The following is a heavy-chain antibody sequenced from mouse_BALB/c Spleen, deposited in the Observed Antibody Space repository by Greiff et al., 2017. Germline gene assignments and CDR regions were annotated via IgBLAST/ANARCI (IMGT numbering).Heavy chain of an antibody. Sequence: QLQQPGAELVKPGASVKLSCKASGYTFTSYWMHWVKQRPGQGLEWIGEINPSNGRTNYNEKFKSKATLTVDKSSSTAYMQLSSLTSEDSAVYYCARLNYGYDGYAMDYWGQGTSVTVSS. J-gene: IGHJ4*01. D-gene: IGHD1-2*01. CDR3: ARLNYGYDGYAMDY. CDR2: INPSNGRT. V-gene: IGHV1S81*02. CDR1: GYTFTSYW.